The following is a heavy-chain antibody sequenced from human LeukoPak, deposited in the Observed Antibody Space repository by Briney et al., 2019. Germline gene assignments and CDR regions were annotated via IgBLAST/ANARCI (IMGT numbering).Heavy chain of an antibody. J-gene: IGHJ4*02. D-gene: IGHD5-24*01. CDR2: IYYSGST. V-gene: IGHV4-59*01. CDR3: ASGWLQYDY. CDR1: GFTFSDYY. Sequence: LRLSCAASGFTFSDYYMSWIRQPPGKGLEWIGYIYYSGSTNYNPSLKSRVTISVDTSKNQFSLKLSSVTAADTAVYYCASGWLQYDYWGQGTLVTVSS.